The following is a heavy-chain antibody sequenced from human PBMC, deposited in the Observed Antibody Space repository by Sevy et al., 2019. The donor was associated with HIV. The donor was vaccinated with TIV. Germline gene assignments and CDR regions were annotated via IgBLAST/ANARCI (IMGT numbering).Heavy chain of an antibody. Sequence: GGSLRLSCAVSGFTFNNAWMNWVRQAPGTGLQWVGLIKSNIDGETTDYAAPVKGRFTISRDDSKNTLYLQMNNLKIEDIAVYYCATAPGYYDSAPFDYWGPGTLVTVSS. J-gene: IGHJ4*02. CDR2: IKSNIDGETT. CDR3: ATAPGYYDSAPFDY. V-gene: IGHV3-15*01. D-gene: IGHD3-22*01. CDR1: GFTFNNAW.